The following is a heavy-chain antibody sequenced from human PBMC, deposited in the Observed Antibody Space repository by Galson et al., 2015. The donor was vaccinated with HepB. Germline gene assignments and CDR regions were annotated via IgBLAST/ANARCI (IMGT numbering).Heavy chain of an antibody. Sequence: TLSLTCTVSSGSISSGGYYWSWIRQHPGKGLEWIGYIYYSGSTYYNPSLKSRVTISVDTSKNQFSLKLSSVTAADTAVYYCARAIYDRGDLGYWGQGTLVTVSS. J-gene: IGHJ4*02. CDR2: IYYSGST. CDR3: ARAIYDRGDLGY. D-gene: IGHD3-22*01. V-gene: IGHV4-31*03. CDR1: SGSISSGGYY.